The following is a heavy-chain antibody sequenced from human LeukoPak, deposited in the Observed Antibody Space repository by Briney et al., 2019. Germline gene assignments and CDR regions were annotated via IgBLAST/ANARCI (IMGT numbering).Heavy chain of an antibody. CDR3: ARQDIPYYYDSSGYEH. CDR2: IYPGDSDT. D-gene: IGHD3-22*01. CDR1: GYSFTSYW. V-gene: IGHV5-51*01. J-gene: IGHJ4*02. Sequence: GESLKISCKGSGYSFTSYWLGWVRQMPGKGLEWMGIIYPGDSDTRYSPSFQGQVTISADKSISTAYLQWSSLKASDTAMYYCARQDIPYYYDSSGYEHWGQGTLVTVSS.